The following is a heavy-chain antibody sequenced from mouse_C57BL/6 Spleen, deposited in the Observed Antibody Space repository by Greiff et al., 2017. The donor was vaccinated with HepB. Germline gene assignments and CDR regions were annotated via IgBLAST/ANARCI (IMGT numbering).Heavy chain of an antibody. J-gene: IGHJ4*01. V-gene: IGHV1-55*01. CDR1: GYTFTSYW. D-gene: IGHD6-1*01. Sequence: QVQLQQPGAELVKPGASVKMSCKASGYTFTSYWITWVKQRPGQGLEWIGDIYPGSGSTNYNEKFKSKATLTVDTASSTAYMQLSSLTSEDSAVYYCARPNRYYAMDYWGQGTSVTVSS. CDR3: ARPNRYYAMDY. CDR2: IYPGSGST.